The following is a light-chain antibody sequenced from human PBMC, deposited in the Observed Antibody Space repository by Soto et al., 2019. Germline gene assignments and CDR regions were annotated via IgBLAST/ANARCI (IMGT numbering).Light chain of an antibody. Sequence: ALTQPPSASGTPGQRIIISCSGSTSNIESHPVNWFQQVPGAAPKLLIKTNNQRPSGVPDRFSGSKSGASASLAISGLQSEDEATYYCATWDDSRNGVFGSGTKVTVL. V-gene: IGLV1-44*01. J-gene: IGLJ1*01. CDR3: ATWDDSRNGV. CDR1: TSNIESHP. CDR2: TNN.